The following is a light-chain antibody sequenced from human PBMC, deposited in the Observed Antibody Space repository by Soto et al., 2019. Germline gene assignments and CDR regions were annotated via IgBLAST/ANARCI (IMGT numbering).Light chain of an antibody. CDR3: QQSYSIPLT. Sequence: DIQMTQSPSSLSASVGDRVTITCRASQNINSYLNWYQQKPGKAPKFLIYTASSLQSGVPSRFSGSESVTDFTLTISSLQPEDFGTYYCQQSYSIPLTFGGGTKVEIK. CDR1: QNINSY. CDR2: TAS. V-gene: IGKV1-39*01. J-gene: IGKJ4*01.